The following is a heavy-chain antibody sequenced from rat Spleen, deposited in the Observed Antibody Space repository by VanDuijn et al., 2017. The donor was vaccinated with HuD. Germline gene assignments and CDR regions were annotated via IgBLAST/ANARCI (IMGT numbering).Heavy chain of an antibody. D-gene: IGHD1-7*01. CDR3: ASSYY. V-gene: IGHV2-47*01. CDR2: LWSNGGT. CDR1: GLSLTSNS. J-gene: IGHJ2*01. Sequence: QVQLKESGPGLVQPSQNLSFTCPVSGLSLTSNSESWIRQPPGKGLEWMGVLWSNGGTDYNAAIKSRLSISRDTSKSQVFLKMNSLQTEDTAMYFCASSYYWGQGVMVTVSS.